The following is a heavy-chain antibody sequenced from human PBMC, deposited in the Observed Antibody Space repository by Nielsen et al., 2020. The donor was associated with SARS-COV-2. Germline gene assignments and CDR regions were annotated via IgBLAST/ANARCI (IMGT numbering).Heavy chain of an antibody. CDR1: GFTFRGST. CDR2: IRRDANTYAT. Sequence: GGSLRLSCEASGFTFRGSTIHWVRQASGRGLEWVGRIRRDANTYATEYAASMKGRFTISRDDSKNTAYLQMNSLKTEDTAVYYCARDNWGRMDVWGQGTTVTVSS. D-gene: IGHD7-27*01. J-gene: IGHJ6*02. V-gene: IGHV3-73*01. CDR3: ARDNWGRMDV.